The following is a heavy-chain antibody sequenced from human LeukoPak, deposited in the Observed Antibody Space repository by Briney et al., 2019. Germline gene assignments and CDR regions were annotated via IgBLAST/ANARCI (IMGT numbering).Heavy chain of an antibody. CDR3: ARGYCSGGSCYSSYYYSYMDV. D-gene: IGHD2-15*01. Sequence: SSETLSLTCTVSGGSISNSYWSWIRQPAGKGLEWIGRIYPTDITTYNPSLKSRVTLSVDTSKNQFSLKVNSVTAADTAVYYCARGYCSGGSCYSSYYYSYMDVWGKGTTVTVSS. J-gene: IGHJ6*03. CDR1: GGSISNSY. V-gene: IGHV4-4*07. CDR2: IYPTDIT.